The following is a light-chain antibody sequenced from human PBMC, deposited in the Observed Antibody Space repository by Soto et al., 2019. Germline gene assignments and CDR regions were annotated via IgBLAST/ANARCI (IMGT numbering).Light chain of an antibody. J-gene: IGKJ4*01. CDR3: QQYGSLSLT. CDR2: GAS. CDR1: QSVSSSY. Sequence: EIVLTQSPGTLSLSPGERATLSCRASQSVSSSYLAWYQQKPGQAPRLLIYGASSRATGIQDRFSGSGSGTDFTLNIRRLEPEDFSVYYCQQYGSLSLTFGGGTKVEIK. V-gene: IGKV3-20*01.